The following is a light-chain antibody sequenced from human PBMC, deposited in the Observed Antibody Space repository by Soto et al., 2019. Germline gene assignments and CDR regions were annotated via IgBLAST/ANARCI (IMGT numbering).Light chain of an antibody. V-gene: IGKV3-20*01. CDR3: QQYGSSPLT. CDR1: QSVSSSY. CDR2: GAS. Sequence: EIVLTQSPGTLSLSPGERSTLSCMASQSVSSSYLAWYQQKPGQAPRLLIYGASSRATGITDRFSGSGSGTDFTLTISRLEPEDFAVYYCQQYGSSPLTFGQGTRLEIK. J-gene: IGKJ5*01.